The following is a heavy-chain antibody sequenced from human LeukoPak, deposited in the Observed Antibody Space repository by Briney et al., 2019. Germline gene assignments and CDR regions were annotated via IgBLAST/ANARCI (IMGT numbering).Heavy chain of an antibody. V-gene: IGHV4-39*07. Sequence: SETLSLTCTVSGGSISSSSYYWGWIRQPPGKGLEWIGSIYYSGSTYYNPSLKSRVTISVDTSKNQFSLKLSSVTAADTAVYYCARDREQQLVPWGQGTLVTVSS. CDR2: IYYSGST. J-gene: IGHJ5*02. CDR1: GGSISSSSYY. D-gene: IGHD6-13*01. CDR3: ARDREQQLVP.